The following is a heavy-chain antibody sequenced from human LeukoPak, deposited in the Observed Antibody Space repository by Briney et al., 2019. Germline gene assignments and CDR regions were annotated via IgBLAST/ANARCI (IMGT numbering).Heavy chain of an antibody. CDR1: GYMFTKHA. V-gene: IGHV1-18*01. D-gene: IGHD6-19*01. Sequence: ASVKVSCKASGYMFTKHAISWVRQAPGQGLEWMAWISCYNGDTIYAQRFQGRVTLTKDSSATTVYMDLRTLRSDDTAVYYCARDPSNSSGWKTFFDYWGQGVPVIVSS. CDR2: ISCYNGDT. CDR3: ARDPSNSSGWKTFFDY. J-gene: IGHJ4*02.